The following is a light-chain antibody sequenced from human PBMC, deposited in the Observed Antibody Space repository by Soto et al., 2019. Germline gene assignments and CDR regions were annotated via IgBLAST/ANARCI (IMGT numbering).Light chain of an antibody. V-gene: IGKV3-20*01. CDR3: QLYGSSPWT. Sequence: EIVLTQSPATLSLSPGERATVSCRASQSVSSSYLAWYQQKPGQAPRLLIYGASSRATGIPDRFSGSGSGTDFTLTISRLEPEDFAVYYCQLYGSSPWTFGQGTKVDIK. J-gene: IGKJ1*01. CDR1: QSVSSSY. CDR2: GAS.